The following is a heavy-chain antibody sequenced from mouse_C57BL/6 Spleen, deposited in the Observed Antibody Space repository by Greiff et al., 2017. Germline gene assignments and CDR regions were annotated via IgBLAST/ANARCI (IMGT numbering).Heavy chain of an antibody. CDR3: AREGIYYGYDDLSMDY. CDR2: IDPNSGGT. J-gene: IGHJ4*01. D-gene: IGHD2-2*01. Sequence: QVHVKQPGAELVKPGASVKLSCKASGYTFTSYWMHWVKQRPGRGLEWIGRIDPNSGGTKYNEKFKSKATLTVDKPSSTAYMQLSSLTSEDSAVYYCAREGIYYGYDDLSMDYWGQGTSVTVSS. CDR1: GYTFTSYW. V-gene: IGHV1-72*01.